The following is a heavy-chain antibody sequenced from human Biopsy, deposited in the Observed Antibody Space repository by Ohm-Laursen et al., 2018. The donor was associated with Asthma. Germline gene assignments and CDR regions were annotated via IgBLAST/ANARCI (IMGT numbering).Heavy chain of an antibody. J-gene: IGHJ3*01. Sequence: SLRLSCAASGFSFSNFGIHWVRQAPGKGLEWVGVISKDASNQDYADSVKGRFTMARDNSKNTQDLQMNSLREEDTAVYYCLRDDTDDAFDFWGQGTVVSVSS. CDR1: GFSFSNFG. D-gene: IGHD5-18*01. CDR2: ISKDASNQ. V-gene: IGHV3-30*03. CDR3: LRDDTDDAFDF.